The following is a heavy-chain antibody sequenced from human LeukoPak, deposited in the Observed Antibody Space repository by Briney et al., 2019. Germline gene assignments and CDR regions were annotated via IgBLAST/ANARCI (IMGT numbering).Heavy chain of an antibody. V-gene: IGHV3-21*01. Sequence: GGSLRLSCAASGFTFSSYSMNWVRQAPGKGLEWVSSITSSSSYIYYADSVKGRFTISRDNAKNSLYLQMNSLRAEETAGYYCAREGDGYNFGDWGQGTLVTVSS. CDR1: GFTFSSYS. D-gene: IGHD5-24*01. J-gene: IGHJ4*02. CDR3: AREGDGYNFGD. CDR2: ITSSSSYI.